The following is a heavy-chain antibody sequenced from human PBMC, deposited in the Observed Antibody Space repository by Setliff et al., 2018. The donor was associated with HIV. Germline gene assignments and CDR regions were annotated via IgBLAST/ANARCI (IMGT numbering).Heavy chain of an antibody. V-gene: IGHV4-34*01. Sequence: ASETLSLTCFVYGGSLSGHYWTWIRQPPGKGLEFIGEMNHRGVIKYLSSRKSRVTMAVDTSKKQFSLKMKSVTAADTAVYYCFLCYDDRSGFYWDWGQGTPVTVSS. D-gene: IGHD3-22*01. J-gene: IGHJ4*02. CDR2: MNHRGVI. CDR3: FLCYDDRSGFYWD. CDR1: GGSLSGHY.